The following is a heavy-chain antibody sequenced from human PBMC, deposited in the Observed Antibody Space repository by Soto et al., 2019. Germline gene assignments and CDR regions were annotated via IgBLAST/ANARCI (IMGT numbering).Heavy chain of an antibody. CDR3: ASGSAVTTRYYYYYMDV. D-gene: IGHD4-17*01. Sequence: SETLCLTCTVSGFSISRYYWSWSRQPPGKGLEWIGYIYYSGSTNYNPSLKSRVTISVDTSKNQFSLKLSSVTAADTAVYYCASGSAVTTRYYYYYMDVWGKGTTVTVSS. J-gene: IGHJ6*03. V-gene: IGHV4-59*01. CDR1: GFSISRYY. CDR2: IYYSGST.